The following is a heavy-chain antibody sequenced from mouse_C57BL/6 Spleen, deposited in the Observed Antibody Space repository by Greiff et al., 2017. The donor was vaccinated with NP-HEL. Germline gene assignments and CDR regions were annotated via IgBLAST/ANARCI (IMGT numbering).Heavy chain of an antibody. J-gene: IGHJ4*01. CDR3: ARGNLDDGYSFYAMDY. CDR2: ISSGSSTI. D-gene: IGHD2-3*01. V-gene: IGHV5-17*01. CDR1: GFTFSDYG. Sequence: EVMLVESGGGLVKPGGSLKLSCAASGFTFSDYGMHWVRQAPEKGLEWVAYISSGSSTIYYADTVKGRFTISRDNAKKTLFRQMTRLRSEDTAMYYWARGNLDDGYSFYAMDYWGQGTSVTVSS.